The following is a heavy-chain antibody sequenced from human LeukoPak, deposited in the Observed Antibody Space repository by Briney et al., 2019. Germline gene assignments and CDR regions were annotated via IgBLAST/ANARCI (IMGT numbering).Heavy chain of an antibody. Sequence: GGSLRLSCAASGFTFSSYGMHWVRQAPGKGLEWGAFIRYDGSNKYYADSVKGRFTISRDNSKNTPYLQMNSLRAEDTAVYYCAKEVLDYGDSGGDDYWGQGTLVTVSS. CDR2: IRYDGSNK. CDR1: GFTFSSYG. V-gene: IGHV3-30*02. J-gene: IGHJ4*02. D-gene: IGHD4-17*01. CDR3: AKEVLDYGDSGGDDY.